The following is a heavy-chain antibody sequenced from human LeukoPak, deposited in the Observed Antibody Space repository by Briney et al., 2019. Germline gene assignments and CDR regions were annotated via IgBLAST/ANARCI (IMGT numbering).Heavy chain of an antibody. CDR1: GFTFSSYG. D-gene: IGHD3-3*01. V-gene: IGHV3-33*01. J-gene: IGHJ6*02. Sequence: GGSLRLSCAASGFTFSSYGMHWVRQAPGKGLEWVAVIWYDGGNKYYADSVKGRFTISRDNSKNTLYLQMNSLRAEDTAVYYCARRREYYDFWSGDYYYYYGMDVWGQGTTVTVSS. CDR2: IWYDGGNK. CDR3: ARRREYYDFWSGDYYYYYGMDV.